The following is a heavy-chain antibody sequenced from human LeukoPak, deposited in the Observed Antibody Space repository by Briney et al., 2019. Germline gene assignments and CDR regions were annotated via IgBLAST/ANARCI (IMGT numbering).Heavy chain of an antibody. Sequence: PSETLSLTCTVSGGSISSTSLYWGWIRQPPGKGLEWIVSISYSVGTYYNPSLKSRVTISVDTSKNQFSLKLSSVTAADTAVYYCAREISSSWSYYYYYYMDVWGKGTTVTVSS. J-gene: IGHJ6*03. D-gene: IGHD6-13*01. CDR1: GGSISSTSLY. V-gene: IGHV4-39*07. CDR3: AREISSSWSYYYYYYMDV. CDR2: ISYSVGT.